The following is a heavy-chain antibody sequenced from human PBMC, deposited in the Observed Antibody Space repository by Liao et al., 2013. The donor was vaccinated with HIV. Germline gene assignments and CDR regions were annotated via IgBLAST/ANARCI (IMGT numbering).Heavy chain of an antibody. J-gene: IGHJ1*01. D-gene: IGHD1-26*01. CDR3: ARLMMGPHHNFQH. Sequence: QVQLQESGPGLVKPSETLSLTCAVSADSVNSDYYWGWIRQPPGKRLEWIGSINHRGSTFYNPSLKSRVTLSVDTSNNQFSLRLTSVTAADTAVYYCARLMMGPHHNFQHWGHGTLVNV. CDR2: INHRGST. V-gene: IGHV4-38-2*01. CDR1: ADSVNSDYY.